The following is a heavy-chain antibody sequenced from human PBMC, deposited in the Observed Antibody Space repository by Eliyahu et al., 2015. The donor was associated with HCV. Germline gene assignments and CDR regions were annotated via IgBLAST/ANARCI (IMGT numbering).Heavy chain of an antibody. D-gene: IGHD3-3*01. V-gene: IGHV4-30-2*01. J-gene: IGHJ3*02. CDR2: IYHSGST. Sequence: QLQLQESGSGLVKPSQTLSLTCAVSGGSXRSGGYSWSWIRQPPGKGLXWIGDIYHSGSTYYNPSLKSRVTISVDRSKNQFSLKLSSVTAADTAVYYCARVGGAIGDAFDIWGQGTMVTVSS. CDR1: GGSXRSGGYS. CDR3: ARVGGAIGDAFDI.